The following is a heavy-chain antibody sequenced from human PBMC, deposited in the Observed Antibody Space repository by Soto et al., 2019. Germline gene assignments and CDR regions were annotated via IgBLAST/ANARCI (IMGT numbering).Heavy chain of an antibody. V-gene: IGHV4-61*01. CDR2: IYYSGST. J-gene: IGHJ4*02. D-gene: IGHD3-10*01. CDR1: GGSVSSGSYY. CDR3: ARESTEWFGELFHNAHFDY. Sequence: QVQLQESGPGLVKPSETLSLTCTVSGGSVSSGSYYWSWIRQPPGKGLEWIGYIYYSGSTNYNPSLKSRVNISVDTSKNQFSLKLSSVTAADTAVYYCARESTEWFGELFHNAHFDYWGQGTLVTVSS.